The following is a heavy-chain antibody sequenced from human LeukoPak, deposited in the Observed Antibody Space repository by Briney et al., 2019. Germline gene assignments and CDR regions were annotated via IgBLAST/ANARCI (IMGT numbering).Heavy chain of an antibody. J-gene: IGHJ4*02. CDR2: IYSGGST. CDR3: GRWMPCGGDCYRIDY. CDR1: GFTVSSNY. Sequence: HPGGSLRFSCAASGFTVSSNYMSWVRQAPGKGLEWVSVIYSGGSTYYADSVKGRFTISRDNARASLYLQMNSLRAEDTAAYYCGRWMPCGGDCYRIDYWGQGTLVTVSS. D-gene: IGHD2-21*02. V-gene: IGHV3-66*01.